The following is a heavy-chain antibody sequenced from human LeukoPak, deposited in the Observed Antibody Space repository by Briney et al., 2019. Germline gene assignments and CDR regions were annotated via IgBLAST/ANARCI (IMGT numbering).Heavy chain of an antibody. J-gene: IGHJ4*02. V-gene: IGHV3-23*01. CDR1: GFTFSSYA. D-gene: IGHD6-19*01. CDR2: ISGSGGST. CDR3: AKDPGSGWSKYYFDY. Sequence: PGGSLRLSCAASGFTFSSYAMSWVRQAPGKGLEWVSAISGSGGSTYYADSVKGRFTISRDNSKNTLYLQMNSLRAEDTAVYYCAKDPGSGWSKYYFDYWGQGTLVTVSS.